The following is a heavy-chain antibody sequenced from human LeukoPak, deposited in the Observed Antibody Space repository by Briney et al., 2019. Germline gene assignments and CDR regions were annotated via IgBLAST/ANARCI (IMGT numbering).Heavy chain of an antibody. J-gene: IGHJ5*02. CDR1: GFTVSSNY. D-gene: IGHD5-18*01. CDR2: IKSKIDGGST. CDR3: STSRRRGYTYGYT. V-gene: IGHV3-15*07. Sequence: GGSLRLSCAASGFTVSSNYMNWVRQAPGKGLEWVGRIKSKIDGGSTDYATPVKGRFTISRDDSKNTLYLQMSSLKTEDTAVYYCSTSRRRGYTYGYTWGQGTLVTVSS.